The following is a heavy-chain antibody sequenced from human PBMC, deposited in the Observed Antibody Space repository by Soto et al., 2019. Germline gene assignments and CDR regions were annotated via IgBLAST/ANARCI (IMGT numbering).Heavy chain of an antibody. V-gene: IGHV3-23*01. Sequence: GGSLRLSCAASGFTFSSYAMSWVRQAPGKGLEWVSAISGSGGSTYYADSVKGRFTISRDNSKNTLYLQMNSLRAEDTAVYYCAKGGDDYYDSSGPFDYWGQGTLVTVSS. CDR2: ISGSGGST. J-gene: IGHJ4*02. CDR3: AKGGDDYYDSSGPFDY. CDR1: GFTFSSYA. D-gene: IGHD3-22*01.